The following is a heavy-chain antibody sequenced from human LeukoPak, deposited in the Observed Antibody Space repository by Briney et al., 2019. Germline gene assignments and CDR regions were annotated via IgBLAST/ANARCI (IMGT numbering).Heavy chain of an antibody. CDR2: ISYDGSNK. CDR3: AKSLSINYYGSGTHQYYYYGMDV. D-gene: IGHD3-10*01. V-gene: IGHV3-30*07. J-gene: IGHJ6*02. Sequence: PGGSLRLSCAASGFTFSSYAMHWVRQAPGKGLEWVAVISYDGSNKYYADSVKGRFTISRDNSKNTLYLQMNSLRAEDTAVYYCAKSLSINYYGSGTHQYYYYGMDVWGQGTTVTVSS. CDR1: GFTFSSYA.